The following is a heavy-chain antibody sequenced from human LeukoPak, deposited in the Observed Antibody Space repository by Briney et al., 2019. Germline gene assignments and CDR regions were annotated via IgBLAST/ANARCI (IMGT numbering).Heavy chain of an antibody. Sequence: SETLSLTCAVYGGSFSGYYWSWIRQPPGKGLEWIGSIYYSGSTYYNPSLKSRVTISVDTSKNQFSLKLSSVTAADTAVYYCARQSGVTKYYFDYWGQGTLVTVSS. J-gene: IGHJ4*02. CDR1: GGSFSGYY. V-gene: IGHV4-34*01. CDR3: ARQSGVTKYYFDY. D-gene: IGHD4-17*01. CDR2: IYYSGST.